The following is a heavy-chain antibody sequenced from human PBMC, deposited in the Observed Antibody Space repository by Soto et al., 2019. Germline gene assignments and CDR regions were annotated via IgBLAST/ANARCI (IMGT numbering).Heavy chain of an antibody. CDR3: VKNSGWFKT. J-gene: IGHJ5*02. Sequence: QLLQSGGGLVQPGGSLTLSCAASGFTFGTTDMSWVRQAPGEGLEWVSTIDGSGGITYYADSVKGRFTISRDNSRNTVYLQMNSLRGGYTALYYCVKNSGWFKTWGQGALVTVSS. D-gene: IGHD3-10*01. CDR2: IDGSGGIT. CDR1: GFTFGTTD. V-gene: IGHV3-23*01.